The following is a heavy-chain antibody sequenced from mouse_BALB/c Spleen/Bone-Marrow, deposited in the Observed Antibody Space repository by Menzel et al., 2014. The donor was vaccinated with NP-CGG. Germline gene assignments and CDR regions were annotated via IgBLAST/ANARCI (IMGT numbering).Heavy chain of an antibody. Sequence: VQGVESGAELVKPGASVKLSCKASGYTFTNYYIYWVKQRPGQGLEWIGGINPSNGGTKFNEKFKNKATLTIDKSSSTAYIQLSSLTSEDSAVYYRPRHYYSTPYYAMDYWGQGTSVTVSS. J-gene: IGHJ4*01. D-gene: IGHD1-1*01. CDR2: INPSNGGT. CDR1: GYTFTNYY. CDR3: PRHYYSTPYYAMDY. V-gene: IGHV1S81*02.